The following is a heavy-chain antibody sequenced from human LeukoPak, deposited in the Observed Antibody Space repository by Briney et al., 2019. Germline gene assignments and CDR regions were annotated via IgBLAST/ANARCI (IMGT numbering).Heavy chain of an antibody. CDR2: ISYDGSNK. Sequence: PGRSLRLSCAASGFTFSSYGMHWVRQAPGKGLEWVAVISYDGSNKYYADSVKGRFTISRDNSKNTLYLQMNSLRAEDTAVYYCAKSSGWYLWGQGTLVTVSS. CDR3: AKSSGWYL. J-gene: IGHJ5*02. D-gene: IGHD6-19*01. V-gene: IGHV3-30*18. CDR1: GFTFSSYG.